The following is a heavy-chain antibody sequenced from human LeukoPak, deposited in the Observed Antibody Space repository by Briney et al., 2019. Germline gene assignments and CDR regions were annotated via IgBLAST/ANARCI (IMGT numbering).Heavy chain of an antibody. CDR1: GFTFSNFW. D-gene: IGHD6-19*01. CDR3: ARDPKGSGWYGRFDY. J-gene: IGHJ4*02. Sequence: PGGSLRLSCAASGFTFSNFWMSWVRQAPGRGLEWVAVISYDGSNKYYVDSVKGRFTISRDNSKNTLYLQMNSLRAEDTAVYYCARDPKGSGWYGRFDYWGQGTLVTVSS. CDR2: ISYDGSNK. V-gene: IGHV3-30-3*01.